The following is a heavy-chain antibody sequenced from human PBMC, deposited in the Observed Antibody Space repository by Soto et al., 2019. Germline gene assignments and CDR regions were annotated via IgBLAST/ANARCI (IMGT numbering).Heavy chain of an antibody. V-gene: IGHV4-39*01. CDR2: IYYSGST. D-gene: IGHD6-19*01. CDR3: ARLPGGSSGWLLD. Sequence: SETLSLTCTVSGGSISSSSYYWGWIRQPPGKGLEWIGSIYYSGSTYYNPSLKSRVTISVDTSKNQFSLKLSSVTAADTAVYYCARLPGGSSGWLLDWGQGTLVTVSS. J-gene: IGHJ4*02. CDR1: GGSISSSSYY.